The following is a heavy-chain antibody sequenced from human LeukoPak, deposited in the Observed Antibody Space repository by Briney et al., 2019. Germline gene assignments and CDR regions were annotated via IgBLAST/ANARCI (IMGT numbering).Heavy chain of an antibody. CDR1: GFTFSSYG. Sequence: GGSLRLSCAASGFTFSSYGMHWVRQAPGKGLEWVAFIRYDGSNKYYADSVKGRFTISRDNSKNTLYLQMNSLRAEDTAVYYCAKQGYDILTGYSHHWFDPWGQGTLVTVSS. D-gene: IGHD3-9*01. V-gene: IGHV3-30*02. J-gene: IGHJ5*02. CDR2: IRYDGSNK. CDR3: AKQGYDILTGYSHHWFDP.